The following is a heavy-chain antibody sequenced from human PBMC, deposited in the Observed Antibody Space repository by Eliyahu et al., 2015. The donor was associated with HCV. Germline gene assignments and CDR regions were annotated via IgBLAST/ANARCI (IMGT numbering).Heavy chain of an antibody. CDR2: MNPNSGNT. J-gene: IGHJ5*02. CDR3: ARREQVTIFGVVTAGFDP. Sequence: QVQLVQSGAEVKKPGASVKVSCQASGYTFTSYDXNWVRQATGQGLEWMGWMNPNSGNTGYAQKFQGRVTMTRNTSISTAYMELSSLRSEDTAVYYCARREQVTIFGVVTAGFDPWGQGTLVTVSS. D-gene: IGHD3-3*01. CDR1: GYTFTSYD. V-gene: IGHV1-8*01.